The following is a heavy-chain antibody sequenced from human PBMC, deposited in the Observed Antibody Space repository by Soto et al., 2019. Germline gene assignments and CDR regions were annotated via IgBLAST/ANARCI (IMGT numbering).Heavy chain of an antibody. CDR1: GFTFSSYA. D-gene: IGHD3-3*01. V-gene: IGHV3-23*01. CDR3: AKDLKEVADFWSGYGYYYYYYMDV. Sequence: GGSLRLSCAASGFTFSSYAMSWVHQAPGKGLEWVSAISGSGGSTYYADSVKGRFTISRDNSKNTLYLQMNSLRAEDTAVYYCAKDLKEVADFWSGYGYYYYYYMDVWGKGTTVTVSS. J-gene: IGHJ6*03. CDR2: ISGSGGST.